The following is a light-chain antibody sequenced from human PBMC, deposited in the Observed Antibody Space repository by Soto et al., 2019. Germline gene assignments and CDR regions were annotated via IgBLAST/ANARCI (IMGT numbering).Light chain of an antibody. Sequence: EIVMTQSPATLSVSPGERATLFCRASQSVGRTLAWYQQKPGQSPRLLVYGASTRANGTPARFSGSGSGTEFTLTISSLQSEDVAVYYCQQYNQWPPYTFGQGTKVDI. CDR3: QQYNQWPPYT. CDR2: GAS. J-gene: IGKJ2*01. V-gene: IGKV3-15*01. CDR1: QSVGRT.